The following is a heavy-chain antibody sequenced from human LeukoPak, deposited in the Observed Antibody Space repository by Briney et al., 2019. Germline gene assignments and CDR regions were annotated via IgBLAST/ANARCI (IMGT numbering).Heavy chain of an antibody. D-gene: IGHD3-10*01. Sequence: SETLSLTCTVSGGSISSYYWSWIRQSPGKGLEWIGYIYYSGSTNYNPSLKSRVTISVDTSKNQFSLKLSSVTAADTAVYYCARERLYYGSGSLDYWGQGTLVTVSS. CDR1: GGSISSYY. CDR3: ARERLYYGSGSLDY. V-gene: IGHV4-59*12. CDR2: IYYSGST. J-gene: IGHJ4*02.